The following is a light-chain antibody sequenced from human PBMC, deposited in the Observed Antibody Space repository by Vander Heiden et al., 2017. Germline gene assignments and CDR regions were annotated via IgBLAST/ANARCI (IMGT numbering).Light chain of an antibody. CDR3: SSYTSSSTNV. J-gene: IGLJ1*01. V-gene: IGLV2-14*01. CDR1: SSDVGGYND. CDR2: EVS. Sequence: QSAPPHPPSVSGSPGQPITISCTGTSSDVGGYNDVSWYQQHPGKAPKLMIYEVSNRPSGVSNRFSGSKSGNTASLTISGLQAEDEADYYCSSYTSSSTNVFGTGTKVTVL.